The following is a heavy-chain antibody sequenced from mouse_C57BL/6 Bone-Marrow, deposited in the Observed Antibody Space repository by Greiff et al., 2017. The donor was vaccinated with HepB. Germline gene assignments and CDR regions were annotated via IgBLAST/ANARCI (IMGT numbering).Heavy chain of an antibody. CDR1: GFTFSDYY. J-gene: IGHJ4*01. V-gene: IGHV5-12*01. CDR2: ISNGGGIT. CDR3: ARRSIYYGYDVDYAMDY. D-gene: IGHD2-2*01. Sequence: EVKVVESGGGLVQPGGSLKLSCAASGFTFSDYYMYWVRQTPEKRLEWVAYISNGGGITYYPDTGKGRFTISRDNAKNTLYLQMSRLKSEDTAMYYCARRSIYYGYDVDYAMDYWGQGTSVTVSS.